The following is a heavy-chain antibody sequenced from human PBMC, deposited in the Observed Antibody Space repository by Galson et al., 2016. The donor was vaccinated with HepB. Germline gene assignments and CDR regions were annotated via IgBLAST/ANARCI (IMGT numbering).Heavy chain of an antibody. CDR1: GFIFSNHA. Sequence: SLRLSCAASGFIFSNHAMNWVRQAPGKGLEWVSSISSSSSYIYYADSVKGRFTISRDNAKNSLYLQMNSLRVEDTAVYYCGAVAGPPHGLPWGQGTLVTAST. CDR3: GAVAGPPHGLP. V-gene: IGHV3-21*01. J-gene: IGHJ4*02. D-gene: IGHD6-19*01. CDR2: ISSSSSYI.